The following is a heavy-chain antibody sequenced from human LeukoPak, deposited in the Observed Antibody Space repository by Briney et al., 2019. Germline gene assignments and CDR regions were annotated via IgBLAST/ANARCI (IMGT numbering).Heavy chain of an antibody. CDR3: ASSSGGSGSYRVY. D-gene: IGHD3-10*01. V-gene: IGHV3-21*01. J-gene: IGHJ4*02. Sequence: GGSLRLSCAASGFTFSSYSMNWVRQAPGKGLEWVSSISSSSSYIYYADSVKGRFTTSRDNAKDSLYLQMNSLRAEDTAVYYCASSSGGSGSYRVYWGQGTLVTVSS. CDR1: GFTFSSYS. CDR2: ISSSSSYI.